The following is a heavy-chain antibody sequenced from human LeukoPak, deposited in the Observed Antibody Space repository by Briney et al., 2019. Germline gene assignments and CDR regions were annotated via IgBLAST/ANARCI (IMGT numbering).Heavy chain of an antibody. J-gene: IGHJ2*01. D-gene: IGHD4-17*01. Sequence: GGSLRLSCAASGFTFSSYIMNWVRQAPGKGLEWVSSISSISSYIYYADSVKGRFTISRDNAKNSLYLQMNSLRAEDTAVYYCARDPTVTTHYWYFDLWGRGTLVTVSS. CDR1: GFTFSSYI. CDR2: ISSISSYI. CDR3: ARDPTVTTHYWYFDL. V-gene: IGHV3-21*01.